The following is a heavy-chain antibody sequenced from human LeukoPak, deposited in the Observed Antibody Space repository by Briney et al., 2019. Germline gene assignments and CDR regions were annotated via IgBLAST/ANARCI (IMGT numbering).Heavy chain of an antibody. J-gene: IGHJ3*02. CDR3: ARQGTGYSSGDAFDI. V-gene: IGHV5-10-1*01. CDR2: IDPSDSYT. D-gene: IGHD6-19*01. Sequence: GESLKISCKGSGYSFTNYWIGWVRQMPGKGLEWMGRIDPSDSYTNYSPSFQGHVTISADKSISTAYLQWSSLKASDTAMYYCARQGTGYSSGDAFDIWGQGTMVTVSS. CDR1: GYSFTNYW.